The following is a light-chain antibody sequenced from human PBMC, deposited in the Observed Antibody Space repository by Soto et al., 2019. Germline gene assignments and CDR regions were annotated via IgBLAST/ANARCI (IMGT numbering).Light chain of an antibody. CDR2: DVN. Sequence: QSALTLPPSASGSPGQSVAISCTGTASDIGGYTFVSWYQQHPGKAPKLLIYDVNKRPSGVPDRFSGSKSGNTASLTVSGLQAEDDADYYCSAHGGTNPYVFGSGTKLTVL. CDR1: ASDIGGYTF. J-gene: IGLJ1*01. V-gene: IGLV2-8*01. CDR3: SAHGGTNPYV.